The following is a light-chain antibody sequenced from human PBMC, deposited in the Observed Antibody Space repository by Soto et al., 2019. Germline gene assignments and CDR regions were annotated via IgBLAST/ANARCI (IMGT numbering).Light chain of an antibody. V-gene: IGLV2-14*01. Sequence: QSVLTQPASVSGSPGQSITISCTGTSSDVGAYNFVSWYQQHPGKAPKLMIYEVTNRPSGVSNRFSASKSGNTASLTISGLQREDEADYYCSSYTTSTTWVFGGGTKLTVL. CDR2: EVT. CDR3: SSYTTSTTWV. J-gene: IGLJ3*02. CDR1: SSDVGAYNF.